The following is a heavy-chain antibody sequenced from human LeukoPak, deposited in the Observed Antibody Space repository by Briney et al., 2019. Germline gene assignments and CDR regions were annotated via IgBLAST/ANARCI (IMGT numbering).Heavy chain of an antibody. V-gene: IGHV3-23*01. CDR1: GFTFSSYA. CDR2: ISGSGAST. Sequence: GGSLRLSCAASGFTFSSYAMTWVRQAPGKGLEWVSIISGSGASTYYADSVKGRFTISRDNSKNTLYLQMNSLRAEDTAVYYCAKDLSPRVTTVTTGYFQHWGQGTLVTVSS. CDR3: AKDLSPRVTTVTTGYFQH. J-gene: IGHJ1*01. D-gene: IGHD4-17*01.